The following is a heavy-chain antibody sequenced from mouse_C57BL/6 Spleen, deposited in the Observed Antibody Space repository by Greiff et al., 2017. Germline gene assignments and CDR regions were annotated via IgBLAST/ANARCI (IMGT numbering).Heavy chain of an antibody. J-gene: IGHJ4*01. Sequence: VQLQQPGAELVRPGSSVKLSCKASGYTFTSYWMDWVKQRPGQGLEWIGNIYPSDSETHYNQKFKDKATLTVDKSSSTAYMQLSSLTSENSAVYDWARDVRGSIALWDWGQVTTVTVSS. CDR1: GYTFTSYW. V-gene: IGHV1-61*01. D-gene: IGHD2-14*01. CDR3: ARDVRGSIALWD. CDR2: IYPSDSET.